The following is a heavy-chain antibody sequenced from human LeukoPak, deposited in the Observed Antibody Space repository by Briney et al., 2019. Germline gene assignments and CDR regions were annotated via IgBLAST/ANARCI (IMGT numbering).Heavy chain of an antibody. Sequence: ASVKVSCKVSGYTLTELSMHWVRQAPGKGLEWMGGFDPEDGETIYAQKFQGRVTMTEDTSTDTAYMELSSLRSEDTAVYYCARELKTYYYDSSGYALYNWFDPWGQGTLVTVSS. CDR2: FDPEDGET. CDR1: GYTLTELS. V-gene: IGHV1-24*01. CDR3: ARELKTYYYDSSGYALYNWFDP. J-gene: IGHJ5*02. D-gene: IGHD3-22*01.